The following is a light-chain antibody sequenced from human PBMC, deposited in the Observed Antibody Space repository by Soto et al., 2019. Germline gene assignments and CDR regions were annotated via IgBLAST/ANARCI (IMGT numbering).Light chain of an antibody. CDR1: QSVSSN. CDR3: QQYTNWPPYT. V-gene: IGKV3-15*01. J-gene: IGKJ2*01. CDR2: GAS. Sequence: EIVMTQSPATLSVSPGERATLSCRASQSVSSNLAWYQQKPGQAPRLLIYGASTRAPGIPARFSGSGSATEFTLPISRLQSEDFAVYSCQQYTNWPPYTFGQGTKLEIK.